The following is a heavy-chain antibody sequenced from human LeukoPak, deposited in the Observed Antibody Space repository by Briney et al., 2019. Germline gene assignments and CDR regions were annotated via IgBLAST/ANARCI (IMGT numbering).Heavy chain of an antibody. CDR2: ISGTGGSI. Sequence: GGSLRLSCAASGFTFSSYAMTWVRQAPGQGLEWVSTISGTGGSIYYADSVKGRFTISRDNSKNTLYLQMNSLRAEDTALYYCAKVKTAVTTHFDYWGQGTLVTVSS. CDR3: AKVKTAVTTHFDY. CDR1: GFTFSSYA. J-gene: IGHJ4*02. D-gene: IGHD4-17*01. V-gene: IGHV3-23*01.